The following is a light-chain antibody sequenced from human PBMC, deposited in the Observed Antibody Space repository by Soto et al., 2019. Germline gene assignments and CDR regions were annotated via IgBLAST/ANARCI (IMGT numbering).Light chain of an antibody. CDR3: QQYYSTPLT. CDR1: QSVLYISNNKNY. J-gene: IGKJ4*01. CDR2: WAS. Sequence: DIVMTQSPDSLAVSLGERATINCKSSQSVLYISNNKNYLAWYQQKPGQPPKLLIYWASTRESGVPDRFSGSGSGTDFTLTISSLQAEEVAVYYCQQYYSTPLTFGGGTKVEIK. V-gene: IGKV4-1*01.